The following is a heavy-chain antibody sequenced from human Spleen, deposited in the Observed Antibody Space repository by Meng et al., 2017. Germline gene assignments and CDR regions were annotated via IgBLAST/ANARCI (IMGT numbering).Heavy chain of an antibody. CDR3: ARSSFVVVVAASSPFDY. Sequence: GESLKISCAASGFTVSSNYMSWVRQAPGKGLEWVSVIYSGGSTYYADSVKGRFTISRHNYKNTLYLQMNSLRAEDTAVYYCARSSFVVVVAASSPFDYWGQGTLVTVSS. J-gene: IGHJ4*02. V-gene: IGHV3-53*04. CDR1: GFTVSSNY. CDR2: IYSGGST. D-gene: IGHD2-15*01.